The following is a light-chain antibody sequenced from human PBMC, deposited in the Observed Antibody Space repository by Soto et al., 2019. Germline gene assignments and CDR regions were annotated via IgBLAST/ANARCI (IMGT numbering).Light chain of an antibody. V-gene: IGKV1-39*01. CDR1: QSISSY. J-gene: IGKJ3*01. CDR3: QPSHSAPLT. CDR2: GAS. Sequence: DIQMTQSPASLSASVGDRVTISCRASQSISSYINWYQQKPGTAPKLLIFGASTLQSGVPSRFSGGASGADFPLTIDSIQPEDLANYDCQPSHSAPLTFGPGTKVDIK.